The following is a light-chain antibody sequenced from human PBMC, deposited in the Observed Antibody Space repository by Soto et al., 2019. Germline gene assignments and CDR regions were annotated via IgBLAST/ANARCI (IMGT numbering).Light chain of an antibody. CDR2: GAS. CDR1: QSVSSSY. J-gene: IGKJ4*01. CDR3: QQYGSSPLT. Sequence: EIVLTQSPGTLSLSPGERATLSCRASQSVSSSYLAWYQQKPGQAPRLLIYGASTRATGIPDRFSGSGSGTDFTLTISRLEPEDFAVCYCQQYGSSPLTFGGGTKWEIK. V-gene: IGKV3-20*01.